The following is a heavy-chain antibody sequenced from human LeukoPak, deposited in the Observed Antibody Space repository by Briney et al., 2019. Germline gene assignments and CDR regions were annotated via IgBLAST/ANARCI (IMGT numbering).Heavy chain of an antibody. CDR1: GFTFSSYS. D-gene: IGHD2-2*01. J-gene: IGHJ3*02. V-gene: IGHV3-21*01. Sequence: GSLRLSCAASGFTFSSYSMNWVRQAPGKGLEWVSSISSSSSYIYYADSVKGRFTISRDNAKNSLYLQMNSLRAEDTAVYYCASDYIVVVPAANDAFDIWGQGTMVTVSS. CDR2: ISSSSSYI. CDR3: ASDYIVVVPAANDAFDI.